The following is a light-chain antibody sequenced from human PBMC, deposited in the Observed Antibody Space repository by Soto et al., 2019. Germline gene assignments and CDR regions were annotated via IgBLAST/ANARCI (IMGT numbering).Light chain of an antibody. J-gene: IGKJ5*01. CDR3: QQYHSWPPT. Sequence: AIRMTQSPSSFSASTGDRVTITCRASQGISSYLAWYQQKPGKAPKLLIYAASTLQSGVPSRFSGSGSGTEFTLTISSLQSEDFAVYYCQQYHSWPPTFGQGTRLEI. CDR1: QGISSY. CDR2: AAS. V-gene: IGKV1-8*01.